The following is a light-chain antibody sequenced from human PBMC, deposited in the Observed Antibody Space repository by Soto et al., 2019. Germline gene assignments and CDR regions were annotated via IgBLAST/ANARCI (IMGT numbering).Light chain of an antibody. CDR1: SSNIASNT. V-gene: IGLV1-44*01. CDR2: SNA. J-gene: IGLJ3*02. CDR3: AAWDDSLNGPV. Sequence: QAVVTQPPSASGTPGQRVTISCSGSSSNIASNTVNWYQQLPGTAPKLLIYSNAARPSGVPHRFSGSRSGTSASLVISGLQSDDEADYYCAAWDDSLNGPVFGGGTKLTVL.